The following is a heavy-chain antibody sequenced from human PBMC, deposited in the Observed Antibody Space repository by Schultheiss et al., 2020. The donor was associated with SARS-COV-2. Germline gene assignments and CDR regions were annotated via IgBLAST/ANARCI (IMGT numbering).Heavy chain of an antibody. Sequence: SQTLSLTCAVYGWSFSDYYWNWIRQPPGKGLEWIGSIYHSGSTYYNPSLKSRVTISVDTSKNQFSLKLSSVTAADTAVYYCTRGLDETGYGIDYWGQGNLVTVSS. D-gene: IGHD1-1*01. CDR2: IYHSGST. V-gene: IGHV4-34*01. CDR1: GWSFSDYY. CDR3: TRGLDETGYGIDY. J-gene: IGHJ4*02.